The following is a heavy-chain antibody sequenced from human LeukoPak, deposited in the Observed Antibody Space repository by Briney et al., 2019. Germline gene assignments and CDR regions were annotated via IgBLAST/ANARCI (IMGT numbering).Heavy chain of an antibody. V-gene: IGHV3-21*04. J-gene: IGHJ4*02. D-gene: IGHD5-18*01. CDR3: ASSPKKDTAMVSRFDY. Sequence: GGSLRLSCAASGFTFSSYSMNWVRQAPGKGLEWVSSISSSSSYIYCADSVKGRFTISRDNSKNTLYLQMNSLRAEDTAVYYCASSPKKDTAMVSRFDYWGQGTLVTVSS. CDR2: ISSSSSYI. CDR1: GFTFSSYS.